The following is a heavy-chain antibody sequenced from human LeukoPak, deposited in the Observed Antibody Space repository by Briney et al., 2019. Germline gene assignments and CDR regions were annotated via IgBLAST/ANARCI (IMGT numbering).Heavy chain of an antibody. V-gene: IGHV1-46*01. D-gene: IGHD2-21*02. CDR3: ARDICGGDCYSNWFDP. CDR1: GYTFTGYY. CDR2: INPSGGST. J-gene: IGHJ5*02. Sequence: ASVKVSCKASGYTFTGYYMHWVRQAPGQGLEWMGIINPSGGSTSYAQKFQGRVTMTRDTSTSTVYMELSSLRSEDTAVYYCARDICGGDCYSNWFDPWGQGILVTVSS.